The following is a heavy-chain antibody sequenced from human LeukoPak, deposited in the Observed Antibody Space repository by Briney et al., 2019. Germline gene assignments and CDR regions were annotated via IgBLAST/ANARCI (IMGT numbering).Heavy chain of an antibody. D-gene: IGHD6-13*01. CDR3: AREMPGIAAAGDY. Sequence: GGSLRLSCAASGFTFSSYWMSWVRQAPGKGLEWVANIKQDGSEKYYVDSVKGRFTISRDSAKNSLYLQMNSLRAEDTAVYYCAREMPGIAAAGDYWGQGTLVTVSS. CDR1: GFTFSSYW. J-gene: IGHJ4*02. CDR2: IKQDGSEK. V-gene: IGHV3-7*01.